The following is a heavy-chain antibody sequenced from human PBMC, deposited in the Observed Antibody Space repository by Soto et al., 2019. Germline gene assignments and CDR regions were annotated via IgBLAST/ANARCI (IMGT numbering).Heavy chain of an antibody. Sequence: SETLSLTCAVSGGSISSGGYSWSWIRQPPGKGLEWIGYIYHSGSTYYNPSLKSRVTISVDRSKNQFSLKLSSVTAADTAVYYCARGDSFRSGDGYRIDYWGQGTLVPVSS. CDR1: GGSISSGGYS. CDR3: ARGDSFRSGDGYRIDY. D-gene: IGHD3-16*02. J-gene: IGHJ4*02. CDR2: IYHSGST. V-gene: IGHV4-30-2*01.